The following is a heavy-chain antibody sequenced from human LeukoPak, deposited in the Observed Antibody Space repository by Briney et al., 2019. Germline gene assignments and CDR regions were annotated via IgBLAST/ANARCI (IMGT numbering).Heavy chain of an antibody. CDR2: IRYDGSDK. CDR3: ARASSLYGSSWMNYMDV. V-gene: IGHV3-30*02. J-gene: IGHJ6*03. CDR1: GFSFSSYG. Sequence: PGGSLRLSCAASGFSFSSYGMHWVRQAPGKGLEWVTFIRYDGSDKFYADSVKGRFTTSRDNSRSTLYLQMNSLRAEDTAVYYCARASSLYGSSWMNYMDVWGKGTTVTVSS. D-gene: IGHD6-13*01.